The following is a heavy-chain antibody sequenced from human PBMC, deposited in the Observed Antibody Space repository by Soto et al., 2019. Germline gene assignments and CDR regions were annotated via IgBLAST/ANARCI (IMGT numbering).Heavy chain of an antibody. CDR2: IIPIFGTA. J-gene: IGHJ4*02. CDR3: ARQEHGSGSYRDY. CDR1: GGTFSSYA. V-gene: IGHV1-69*13. Sequence: GASVKVSCKASGGTFSSYAISWVRQAPGQGLEWMGGIIPIFGTANYAQKFQGRVTITADESTSTAYMELSGLRSEDTAVYYCARQEHGSGSYRDYWGQGTLVTVSS. D-gene: IGHD3-10*01.